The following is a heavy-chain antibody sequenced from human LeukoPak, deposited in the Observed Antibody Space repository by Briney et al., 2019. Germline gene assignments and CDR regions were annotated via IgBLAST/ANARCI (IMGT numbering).Heavy chain of an antibody. CDR2: IYPDESNI. D-gene: IGHD2-2*03. CDR3: ARPPSRGYSSSFEY. Sequence: GESLKISCKGSGYSFATYWIAWMRQMPGKGLEWMGNIYPDESNIRYIPSFQGQVTITADKSISTAYLQWSSLKASDTAIYYCARPPSRGYSSSFEYWGQGTLVTVSS. CDR1: GYSFATYW. J-gene: IGHJ4*02. V-gene: IGHV5-51*01.